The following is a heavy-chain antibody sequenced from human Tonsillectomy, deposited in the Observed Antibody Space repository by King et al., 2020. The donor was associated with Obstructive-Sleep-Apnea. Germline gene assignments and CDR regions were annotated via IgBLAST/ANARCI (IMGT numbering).Heavy chain of an antibody. V-gene: IGHV1-18*04. Sequence: QLVQSGTEVKKPGASVKVSCKASGYTFTSYGISWVRQAPGQGLEWMGWISAYNYNTNYAQKLQGRVTMTTDTSPSTAYMELRSLRSDDTAVYYCARDGGPYQLVSNWFDPWGQGTLVTVSS. J-gene: IGHJ5*02. CDR1: GYTFTSYG. D-gene: IGHD2-2*01. CDR2: ISAYNYNT. CDR3: ARDGGPYQLVSNWFDP.